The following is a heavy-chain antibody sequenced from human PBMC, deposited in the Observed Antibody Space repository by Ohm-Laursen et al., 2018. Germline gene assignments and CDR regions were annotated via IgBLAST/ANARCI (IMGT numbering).Heavy chain of an antibody. CDR1: GFTFNKYW. J-gene: IGHJ6*02. V-gene: IGHV3-7*03. D-gene: IGHD1-26*01. Sequence: SLRLSCTAPGFTFNKYWMFWVRRAPGKGLEWVANIKQDGSDKYYVDSVKGRFTISRDNPKNSLYLEMNSLRAEDTAVYYCARVFRRVESTSDYYYYGMDVWGQGTTVTVSS. CDR3: ARVFRRVESTSDYYYYGMDV. CDR2: IKQDGSDK.